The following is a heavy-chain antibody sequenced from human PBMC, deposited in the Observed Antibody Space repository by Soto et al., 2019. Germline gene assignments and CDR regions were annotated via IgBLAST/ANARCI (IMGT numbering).Heavy chain of an antibody. J-gene: IGHJ4*02. CDR3: ARDSGYSYGSYRYFDY. CDR1: GGSISSYY. D-gene: IGHD5-18*01. V-gene: IGHV4-59*01. CDR2: IYYSGST. Sequence: SETLSLTCTVSGGSISSYYWSWIRQPPGKGLEWIGNIYYSGSTNYNPSLKSRVTISVDTSRNQFSLKLSSVTAADTAVYYCARDSGYSYGSYRYFDYWGQGTLVTVSS.